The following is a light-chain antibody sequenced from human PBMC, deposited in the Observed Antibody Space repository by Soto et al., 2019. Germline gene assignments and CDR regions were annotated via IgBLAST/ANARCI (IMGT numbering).Light chain of an antibody. CDR3: QQYNNWPPYT. V-gene: IGKV3-15*01. CDR1: QSVSSN. J-gene: IGKJ2*01. Sequence: EIVMTQSPATPSVSPGERATLSCRASQSVSSNLAWFQQKPGQAPRLLIYGASDRATGIPARFSGSGSGTEFTLTISSLQSEDFAVYYCQQYNNWPPYTFGQGTKLEIK. CDR2: GAS.